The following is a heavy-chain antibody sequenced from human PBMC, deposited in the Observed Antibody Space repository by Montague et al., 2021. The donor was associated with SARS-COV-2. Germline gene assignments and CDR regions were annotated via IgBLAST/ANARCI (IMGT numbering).Heavy chain of an antibody. J-gene: IGHJ6*02. CDR1: GFTFSNSA. Sequence: SLRLSFAASGFTFSNSAMNWVRQAPGKGLEWVSGSSGSDGGTHYADSVKGRFTTSRDNSKNVLYLQMNSLRAEDTALYYCAKDSYYYGLGYGMDVWGQGTTVTVSS. D-gene: IGHD3-10*01. CDR3: AKDSYYYGLGYGMDV. CDR2: SSGSDGGT. V-gene: IGHV3-23*01.